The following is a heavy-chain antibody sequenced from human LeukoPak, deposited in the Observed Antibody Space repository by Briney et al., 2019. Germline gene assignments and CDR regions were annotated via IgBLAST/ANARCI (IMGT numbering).Heavy chain of an antibody. V-gene: IGHV3-23*01. CDR1: GFTFSGYG. D-gene: IGHD2-15*01. Sequence: GGSLRLSCAASGFTFSGYGMSWVRQAPGKGLKWVSAISGSGGSAYYADSVKGRITISRDNSKNTLYLQMNSLRAEDTAVYYCAKGVGYCSGGSCQQFDYWGQGTLVTVSS. J-gene: IGHJ4*02. CDR2: ISGSGGSA. CDR3: AKGVGYCSGGSCQQFDY.